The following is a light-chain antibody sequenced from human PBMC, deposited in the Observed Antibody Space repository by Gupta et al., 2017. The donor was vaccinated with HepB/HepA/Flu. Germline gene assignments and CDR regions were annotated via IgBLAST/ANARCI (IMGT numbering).Light chain of an antibody. J-gene: IGKJ3*01. V-gene: IGKV1-9*01. CDR3: QQLNSYPRA. CDR1: QGISSY. CDR2: AAS. Sequence: DIRLTQSPSFLSASVGDRVTITCRASQGISSYLAWYQQKPGKAPKLLIYAASTLQSGVPSRFSGSGSGTEFTLTINSLQPEDFATYYCQQLNSYPRAFGPGTKVDIK.